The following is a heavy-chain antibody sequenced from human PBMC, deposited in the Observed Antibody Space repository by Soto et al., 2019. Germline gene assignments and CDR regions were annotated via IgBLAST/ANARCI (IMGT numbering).Heavy chain of an antibody. Sequence: QVQLVQSGAEVKKPGSSVKVSCKASGGTFSSYAISWVRQAPGQGLEWMGGIIPIFGTANYAQNFQGRVTITADECTSTAYMELRSLRSEDTAVYYWARDLRATGRPGMDVWGQGTTVTVSS. J-gene: IGHJ6*02. V-gene: IGHV1-69*01. CDR2: IIPIFGTA. CDR3: ARDLRATGRPGMDV. CDR1: GGTFSSYA. D-gene: IGHD1-1*01.